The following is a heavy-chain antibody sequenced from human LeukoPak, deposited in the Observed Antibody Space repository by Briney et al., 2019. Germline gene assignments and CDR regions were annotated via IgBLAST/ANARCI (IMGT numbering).Heavy chain of an antibody. CDR1: GRTFSCFA. D-gene: IGHD2-15*01. CDR3: SSNSFGWWYYYYYMDV. CDR2: VISNFSTA. J-gene: IGHJ6*03. Sequence: SVKVSCNASGRTFSCFAISWVRQARGQGLEWMGGVISNFSTANYAQKFQGRVTVKADEPTSTAHRELSSQRSDDTAVYYCSSNSFGWWYYYYYMDVWGKGTTVTISS. V-gene: IGHV1-69*13.